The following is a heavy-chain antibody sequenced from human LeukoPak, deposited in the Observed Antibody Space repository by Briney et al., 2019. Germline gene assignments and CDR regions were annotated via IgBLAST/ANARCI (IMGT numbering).Heavy chain of an antibody. D-gene: IGHD3-22*01. CDR2: IIPIFGSA. V-gene: IGHV1-69*05. CDR3: ASQDASIYSESSTSPTYSD. J-gene: IGHJ4*02. CDR1: GGTFTNYA. Sequence: GASVKVSCKASGGTFTNYAFNWVRQAHGQGLEWMGRIIPIFGSAHYAQRFQGRITITTDESSTTAYMTLSSLTSDDTAVYYCASQDASIYSESSTSPTYSDWGQGTLVTVSS.